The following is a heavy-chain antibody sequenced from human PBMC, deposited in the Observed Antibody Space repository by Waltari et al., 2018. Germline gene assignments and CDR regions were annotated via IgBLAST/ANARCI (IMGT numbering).Heavy chain of an antibody. CDR2: RKQDGSEK. J-gene: IGHJ4*02. V-gene: IGHV3-7*01. Sequence: EVQLVESGGGLVQPGGSLRLSCAASGFTFSDNWMTWVRQAPGKGLHWVANRKQDGSEKYYVDSVKGRFTISRDNAKNSLYLQMNSLRAEDSAVYYCARRNGCDYWGQGTLVTVSS. CDR1: GFTFSDNW. D-gene: IGHD6-19*01. CDR3: ARRNGCDY.